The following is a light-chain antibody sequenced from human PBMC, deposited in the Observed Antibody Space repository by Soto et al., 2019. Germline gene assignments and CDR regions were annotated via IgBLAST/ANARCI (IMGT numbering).Light chain of an antibody. V-gene: IGLV1-40*01. CDR2: GNS. J-gene: IGLJ2*01. CDR3: HSYDSSLSGSV. Sequence: QSVLTQPPSVSGAPGQGVTISCTGSSSNIGAGYDVHWYQHLPGTAPKLLIYGNSNRPSGVPDRFSGSKSGTSASLAITGLQAEDEADYYCHSYDSSLSGSVFGGGTKVTVL. CDR1: SSNIGAGYD.